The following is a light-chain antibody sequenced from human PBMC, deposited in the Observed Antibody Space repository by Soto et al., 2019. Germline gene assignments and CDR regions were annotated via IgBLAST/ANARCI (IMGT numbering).Light chain of an antibody. V-gene: IGLV2-23*02. Sequence: QSALTQPAYVYGSPGQSITISCTGTSSDVGSYNLVSWYQQHPGKAPKLLIYEVSKRPSGVSNRFSGSKSGSTASLTSSGLQAEDEADYCCCSFEASTTPYVFGTWTKLTVL. CDR3: CSFEASTTPYV. J-gene: IGLJ1*01. CDR1: SSDVGSYNL. CDR2: EVS.